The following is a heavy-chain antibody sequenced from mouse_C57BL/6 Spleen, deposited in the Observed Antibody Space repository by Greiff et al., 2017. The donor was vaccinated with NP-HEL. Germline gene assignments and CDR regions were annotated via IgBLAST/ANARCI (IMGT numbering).Heavy chain of an antibody. CDR2: INYDGSST. D-gene: IGHD2-3*01. J-gene: IGHJ2*01. Sequence: EVQLVESEGGLVQPGSSMKLSCTASGFTFSDYYMAWVRQVPEKGLEWVANINYDGSSTYYLDSLKSRFIISRDNAKNILYLQMSSLKSEDTATYYCARGEGWLLGLDYWGQGTTLTVSS. CDR3: ARGEGWLLGLDY. CDR1: GFTFSDYY. V-gene: IGHV5-16*01.